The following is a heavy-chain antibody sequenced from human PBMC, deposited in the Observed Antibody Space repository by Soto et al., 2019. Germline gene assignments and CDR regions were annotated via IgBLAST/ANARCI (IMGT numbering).Heavy chain of an antibody. CDR2: IYTSGST. J-gene: IGHJ3*02. CDR1: GGSISSYY. D-gene: IGHD2-21*02. V-gene: IGHV4-4*07. CDR3: ARDPYCGGDCYWAFDI. Sequence: PSETLSLTCTVSGGSISSYYWSWIRQPAGKGLEWIGRIYTSGSTNYNPSLKSRVTMSVDTSKNQFSLKLSSVTAADTAVYYCARDPYCGGDCYWAFDIWGQGTMVTVSS.